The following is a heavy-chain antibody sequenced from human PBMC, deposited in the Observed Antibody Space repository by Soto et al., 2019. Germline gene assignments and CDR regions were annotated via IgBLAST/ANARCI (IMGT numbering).Heavy chain of an antibody. V-gene: IGHV1-3*01. Sequence: ASVKVSCKASGYTFTSYSMHWVRQAPGQRLEWMGWINAGNGNTKYSQKFQGRVTITRDTSASTAYMELSSLRSEDTAVYYCARDLGATKPYYYYYGMDVWGQGTTVTVSS. D-gene: IGHD1-26*01. CDR2: INAGNGNT. CDR3: ARDLGATKPYYYYYGMDV. CDR1: GYTFTSYS. J-gene: IGHJ6*02.